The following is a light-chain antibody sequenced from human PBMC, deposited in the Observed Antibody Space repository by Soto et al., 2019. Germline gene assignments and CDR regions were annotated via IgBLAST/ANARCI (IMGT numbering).Light chain of an antibody. J-gene: IGKJ1*01. V-gene: IGKV1-13*02. CDR3: QQYNSYSPT. Sequence: IPLTQSPSSLSASVGDRVTITCRVSQGISSYLNWYRQKPGKVPKLLIYSASSLESGVPSRFSGSGSGTEFTPTISSLQPDDFATYYCQQYNSYSPTFGQGTKVDI. CDR1: QGISSY. CDR2: SAS.